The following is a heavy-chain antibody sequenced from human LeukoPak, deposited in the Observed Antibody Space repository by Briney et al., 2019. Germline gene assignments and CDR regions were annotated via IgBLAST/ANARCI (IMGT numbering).Heavy chain of an antibody. Sequence: ASVKVSCKASGYTFTSYDINWVRQATGQGLEWMGWTNPNSGNTGYAQKFQGRVTMTRNTSISTAYMELSSLRSEDTAVYYCARGRGKVVPAAKGNWFDPWGQGTLVTVSS. CDR3: ARGRGKVVPAAKGNWFDP. CDR2: TNPNSGNT. CDR1: GYTFTSYD. J-gene: IGHJ5*02. V-gene: IGHV1-8*01. D-gene: IGHD2-2*01.